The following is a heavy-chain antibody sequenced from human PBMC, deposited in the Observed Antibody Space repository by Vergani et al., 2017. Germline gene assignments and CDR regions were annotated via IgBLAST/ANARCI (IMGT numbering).Heavy chain of an antibody. V-gene: IGHV1-18*01. J-gene: IGHJ4*02. CDR2: ISAFNGNT. D-gene: IGHD6-13*01. CDR3: ARDRSSSWGGLDY. Sequence: VQLVQYGAEVKKPGASVKVSYKASGYTFTSYGISWVRQAPGQGLEWMGWISAFNGNTNFAQRLQGRVTLATDTSTRTAYMELRRLRSDDTAVYYCARDRSSSWGGLDYWGQGTLVTVSS. CDR1: GYTFTSYG.